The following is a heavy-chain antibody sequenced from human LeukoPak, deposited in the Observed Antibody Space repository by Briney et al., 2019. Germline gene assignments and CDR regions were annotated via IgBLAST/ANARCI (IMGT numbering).Heavy chain of an antibody. J-gene: IGHJ4*02. D-gene: IGHD3-10*01. CDR2: IRSKANSYAT. CDR3: TSLRGGITMVRGVMN. CDR1: GFTFSGSA. Sequence: GGSLRLSCAASGFTFSGSAMHWVRQASGKGLEWVGRIRSKANSYATAYAASVKGRFTISRDDPKNTAYLQMNSLKTEDTAVYYCTSLRGGITMVRGVMNWGQGTLVTVSS. V-gene: IGHV3-73*01.